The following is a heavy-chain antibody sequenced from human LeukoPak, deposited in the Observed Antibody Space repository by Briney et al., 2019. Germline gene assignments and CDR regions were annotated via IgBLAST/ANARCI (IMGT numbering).Heavy chain of an antibody. V-gene: IGHV4-34*01. CDR2: INHSGST. Sequence: SETLSLTCAVYGGSFSGYYWSWIRQPPGKGLEWIGEINHSGSTNYNPSLKSRVTISVDTSKNQFSLKLSSVTAADTAVYYCARGPIRHRKFDPWGQGTLVTVSS. D-gene: IGHD2-2*02. CDR1: GGSFSGYY. CDR3: ARGPIRHRKFDP. J-gene: IGHJ5*02.